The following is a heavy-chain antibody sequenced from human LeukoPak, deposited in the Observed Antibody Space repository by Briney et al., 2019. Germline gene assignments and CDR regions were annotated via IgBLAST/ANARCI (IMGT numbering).Heavy chain of an antibody. J-gene: IGHJ6*02. D-gene: IGHD6-19*01. CDR2: IRWDGGSI. CDR1: GFTFDDYA. CDR3: AKDKVAGTHVYGMDV. Sequence: GGSLRLSCAASGFTFDDYAMHWVRQAPGKGLEGVSLIRWDGGSIYYADSVKGRFTISRDNSKNSLYLQMNSLRDEDTALYYCAKDKVAGTHVYGMDVWGQGTTVTVSS. V-gene: IGHV3-43D*03.